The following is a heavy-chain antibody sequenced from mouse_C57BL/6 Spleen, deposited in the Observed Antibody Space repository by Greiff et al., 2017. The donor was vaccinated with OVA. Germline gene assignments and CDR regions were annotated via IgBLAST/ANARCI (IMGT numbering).Heavy chain of an antibody. V-gene: IGHV3-1*01. J-gene: IGHJ4*01. CDR1: GYSITSGYD. CDR3: ARGGKLGHAMDY. CDR2: ISYSGST. D-gene: IGHD4-1*01. Sequence: EVQGVESGPGMVKPSQSLSLTCTVTGYSITSGYDWHWIRHFPGNKLEWMGYISYSGSTNYNPSLKSRISITHDTSKNHFFLKLNSVTTEDTATYYCARGGKLGHAMDYWGQGTSVTVSS.